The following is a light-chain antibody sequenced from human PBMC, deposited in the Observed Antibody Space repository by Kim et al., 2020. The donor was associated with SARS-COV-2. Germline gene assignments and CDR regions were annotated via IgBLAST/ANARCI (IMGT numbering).Light chain of an antibody. CDR3: QQYNTPPWT. J-gene: IGKJ1*01. CDR2: GAS. CDR1: QTLSSSF. V-gene: IGKV3-20*01. Sequence: PGERATLSCRASQTLSSSFLAWYQQKPGQTPRLLIYGASARAAGIPDRFSGTGSGTDFTLTISRLEPEDFAVYYCQQYNTPPWTFGQGTKVDIK.